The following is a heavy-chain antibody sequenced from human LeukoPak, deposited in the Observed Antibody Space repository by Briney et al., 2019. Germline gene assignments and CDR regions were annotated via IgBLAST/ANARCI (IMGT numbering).Heavy chain of an antibody. CDR2: ISNDGSTT. J-gene: IGHJ5*02. CDR1: GFTFGSFW. V-gene: IGHV3-74*01. Sequence: GGSLRLSCAASGFTFGSFWMHWVRQVPGKGLVWVSRISNDGSTTSYADSVKGRFTISRDNAKNSLYLQMNSLRAEDTAVYYCARDRGTYAFDPWGQGTLVTVSS. CDR3: ARDRGTYAFDP. D-gene: IGHD3-16*01.